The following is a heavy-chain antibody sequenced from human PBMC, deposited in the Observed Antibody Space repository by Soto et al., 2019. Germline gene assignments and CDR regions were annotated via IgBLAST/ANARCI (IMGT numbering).Heavy chain of an antibody. D-gene: IGHD6-13*01. V-gene: IGHV3-23*01. CDR1: GFTFSSYA. Sequence: EVQLLESGGGLVQPGGSLRLSCAASGFTFSSYAVSWVRQAPGKGLEWVSSFSSSGGSGGTTYYADSVKGRFTLSRDNSKNTLYLQMNSLRAEDMAVYYCAKDGAAAAGTLSYFDYWGQGTLVTVSS. J-gene: IGHJ4*02. CDR2: SSSGGSGGTT. CDR3: AKDGAAAAGTLSYFDY.